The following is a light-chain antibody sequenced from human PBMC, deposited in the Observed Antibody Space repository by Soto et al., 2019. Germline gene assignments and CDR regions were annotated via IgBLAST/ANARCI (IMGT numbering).Light chain of an antibody. CDR1: QSVGGN. V-gene: IGKV3-20*01. Sequence: EIVLTQSPGSLSLSPGDRATLSCRASQSVGGNVAWYQQIPGQPPKLLIFGASSRATGIADKFSGSGSGTDFTLTISRLEPADFALYYCQHYGAAPITVGQGTRLEIK. CDR3: QHYGAAPIT. J-gene: IGKJ5*01. CDR2: GAS.